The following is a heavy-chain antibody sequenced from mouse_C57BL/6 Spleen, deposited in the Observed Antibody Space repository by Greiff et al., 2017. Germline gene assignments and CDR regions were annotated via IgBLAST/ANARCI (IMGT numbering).Heavy chain of an antibody. D-gene: IGHD1-1*01. V-gene: IGHV1-64*01. CDR1: GYTFTSYW. Sequence: QVQLQQPGAELVKPGASVKLSCKASGYTFTSYWMHWVKQRPGQGLEWIGMIHPNRGSTNYNEKFKSKATLTVDKSSSTAYMQLSSLTSEDSAVYYCARYYYGSSYEWFAYWGQGTLVTVSA. CDR3: ARYYYGSSYEWFAY. J-gene: IGHJ3*01. CDR2: IHPNRGST.